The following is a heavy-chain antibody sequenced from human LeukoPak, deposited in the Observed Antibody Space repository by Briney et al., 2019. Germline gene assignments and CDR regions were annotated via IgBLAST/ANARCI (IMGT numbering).Heavy chain of an antibody. D-gene: IGHD6-13*01. V-gene: IGHV4-4*07. CDR2: IYTSGST. CDR1: GGSISSYY. CDR3: ARGGSSWYYFDY. J-gene: IGHJ4*02. Sequence: SETRSLTWTVSGGSISSYYWSWIRQPAGKGLEWIGRIYTSGSTNYNPSLKSRVTMSVDTSKNQFSLKLSSVTAADTAVYYCARGGSSWYYFDYWGQGTLVTVSS.